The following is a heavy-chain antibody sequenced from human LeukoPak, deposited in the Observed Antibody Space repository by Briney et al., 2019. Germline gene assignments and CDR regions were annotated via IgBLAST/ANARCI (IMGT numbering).Heavy chain of an antibody. V-gene: IGHV4-61*08. CDR3: ASRDVRGVIDY. Sequence: PSETLSLTCTVSGGSISSGGFYWSWIRQPPGKGLEWIGYIYYSGSTNYNPSLKSRATISVDTSKNQFSLKLSSVTAADTAVYYCASRDVRGVIDYWGQGTLVTVSS. D-gene: IGHD3-10*01. CDR2: IYYSGST. CDR1: GGSISSGGFY. J-gene: IGHJ4*02.